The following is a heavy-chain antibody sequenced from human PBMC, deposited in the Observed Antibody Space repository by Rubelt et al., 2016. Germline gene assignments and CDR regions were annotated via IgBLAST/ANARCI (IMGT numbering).Heavy chain of an antibody. CDR2: ISAYNGNT. CDR1: GYTFTSYG. J-gene: IGHJ3*02. CDR3: ARVRNTNYYDSSGGLLGAFDI. V-gene: IGHV1-18*01. Sequence: QVQLVQSGAEVKKPGASVKVSCKASGYTFTSYGISWVRQAPGQGLEWMGWISAYNGNTNYAQKLQGRVTMTTDTSTSTAYMELKSLRSDDTAVYYCARVRNTNYYDSSGGLLGAFDIWGQGTMVTVSS. D-gene: IGHD3-22*01.